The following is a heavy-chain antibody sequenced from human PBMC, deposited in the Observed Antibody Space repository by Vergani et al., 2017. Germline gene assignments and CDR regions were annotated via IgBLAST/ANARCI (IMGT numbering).Heavy chain of an antibody. D-gene: IGHD6-19*01. CDR1: GGSFSGYY. CDR3: ARGKDSVIAVAGGFDP. V-gene: IGHV4-34*01. Sequence: QVQLQQWGAGLLKPSETLSLTCAVYGGSFSGYYWSWIRQPPGKGLEWIGEINHSGSTNYNPSLKRRVTISVDTSKNQFSLKLSSVTAANTAMDYCARGKDSVIAVAGGFDPWGQGTLVTVSS. CDR2: INHSGST. J-gene: IGHJ5*02.